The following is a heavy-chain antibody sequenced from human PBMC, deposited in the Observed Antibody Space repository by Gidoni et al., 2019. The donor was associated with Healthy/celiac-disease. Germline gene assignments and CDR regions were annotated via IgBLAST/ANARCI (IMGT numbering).Heavy chain of an antibody. CDR3: ARVGSTAMVSV. D-gene: IGHD5-18*01. Sequence: EVQLVESGGGLVKPGGSLRLSCEASRFTFRSYSMNWVRQAPGKGLEWVSSISSSSSYIYYADSVKGRFTISRDNAKNSLYLQMNSLRAEDTAVYYCARVGSTAMVSVWGQGTLVTVSS. V-gene: IGHV3-21*01. CDR1: RFTFRSYS. CDR2: ISSSSSYI. J-gene: IGHJ4*02.